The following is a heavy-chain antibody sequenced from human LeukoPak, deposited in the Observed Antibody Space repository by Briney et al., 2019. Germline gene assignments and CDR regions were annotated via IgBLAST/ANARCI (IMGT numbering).Heavy chain of an antibody. V-gene: IGHV3-23*01. D-gene: IGHD3-10*01. CDR1: GFTFSVYA. Sequence: GGSLRLSCAASGFTFSVYAMSWVRQAPGKGLEWVSATSGSGGSTYYADSVKGRFTISRDNSKNTLYLQMNSLRAEDTAVYYCAKGVYGSGSYYGMDVWGKGTTVTVSS. CDR2: TSGSGGST. J-gene: IGHJ6*04. CDR3: AKGVYGSGSYYGMDV.